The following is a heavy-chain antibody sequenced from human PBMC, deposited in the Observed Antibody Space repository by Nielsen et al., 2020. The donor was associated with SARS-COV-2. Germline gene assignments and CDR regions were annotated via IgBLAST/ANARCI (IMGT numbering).Heavy chain of an antibody. CDR2: IYYSGST. CDR1: GGSISSYY. CDR3: ARFTGSTYSSGWYNYYYGMDV. J-gene: IGHJ6*02. Sequence: SEILSLTCTVPGGSISSYYWSWIRQPPGKGLEWIGYIYYSGSTNYNPSLKSRVTISVDTSKNQFSLKLSSVTAADTAVYYCARFTGSTYSSGWYNYYYGMDVWGQGTTVTVSS. D-gene: IGHD6-19*01. V-gene: IGHV4-59*01.